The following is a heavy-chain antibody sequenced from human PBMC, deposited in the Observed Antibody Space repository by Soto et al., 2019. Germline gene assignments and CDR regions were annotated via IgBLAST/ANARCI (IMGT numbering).Heavy chain of an antibody. J-gene: IGHJ6*02. Sequence: SETLSLTCAVSGYSISSGYYWGWIRQPPGKGLEWIGSIYYSGSTYYNPSLKSRVTISVDTSKNQFSLKLSSVTAADTAVYYCARRNDYGDNEFGMDVWGQGTTVTVSS. D-gene: IGHD4-17*01. V-gene: IGHV4-38-2*01. CDR1: GYSISSGYY. CDR2: IYYSGST. CDR3: ARRNDYGDNEFGMDV.